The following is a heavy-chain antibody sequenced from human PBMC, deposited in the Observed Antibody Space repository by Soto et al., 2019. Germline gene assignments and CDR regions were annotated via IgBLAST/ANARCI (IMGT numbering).Heavy chain of an antibody. CDR2: ISYDGSNK. J-gene: IGHJ4*02. D-gene: IGHD3-9*01. CDR3: ARARAPIYFDWLLLDY. Sequence: GGSLRLSCAASGFTFSSYAMHWVRQAPGKGLEWVAVISYDGSNKYYADSVKGRFTISRDNSKNTLYLQMNSLRAEDTAVYYCARARAPIYFDWLLLDYWGQGTLVTVSS. CDR1: GFTFSSYA. V-gene: IGHV3-30-3*01.